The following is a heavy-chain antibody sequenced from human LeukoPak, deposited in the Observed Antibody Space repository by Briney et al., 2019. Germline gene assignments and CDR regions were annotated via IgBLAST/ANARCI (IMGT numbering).Heavy chain of an antibody. Sequence: QSGGSLRLSCAASGFTFSSYAMSWVRQAPGKGLEWVSTISGSGGSTYYADSVKGRFTISRDNSKNTLYLQMNSLRAEDTAVYYCAREAWDTAMVVMYYFDYWGQGTLVTVSS. CDR1: GFTFSSYA. J-gene: IGHJ4*02. D-gene: IGHD5-18*01. CDR3: AREAWDTAMVVMYYFDY. V-gene: IGHV3-23*01. CDR2: ISGSGGST.